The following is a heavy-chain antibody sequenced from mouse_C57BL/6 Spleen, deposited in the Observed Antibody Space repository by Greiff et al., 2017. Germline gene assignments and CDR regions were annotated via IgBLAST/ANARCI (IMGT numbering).Heavy chain of an antibody. Sequence: VKLMESGAELVKPGASVKMSCKASGYTFTTYPIEWMKQNHGKSLEWIGNFHPYNDDTKYNEKFKGKATLTVEKSSSTVYLELSRLTSDDSAVYYCARTNGNYGYAMDYWGQGTSVTVSS. V-gene: IGHV1-47*01. CDR1: GYTFTTYP. J-gene: IGHJ4*01. CDR2: FHPYNDDT. D-gene: IGHD2-1*01. CDR3: ARTNGNYGYAMDY.